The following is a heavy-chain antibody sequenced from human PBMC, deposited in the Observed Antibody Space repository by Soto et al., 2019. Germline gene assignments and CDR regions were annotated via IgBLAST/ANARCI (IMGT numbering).Heavy chain of an antibody. J-gene: IGHJ6*03. CDR1: GGSISSGGYS. CDR3: ARHSPPTYDSGITYYYYYMDV. Sequence: SETLSLTCAVSGGSISSGGYSWSWIRQPPGKGLEWIGYIYHSGSTYYNPSLKSRVTISVDRSKNQFSLRLSSVTAADTAVYYCARHSPPTYDSGITYYYYYMDVWGKGTTVTVSS. D-gene: IGHD3-10*01. CDR2: IYHSGST. V-gene: IGHV4-30-2*01.